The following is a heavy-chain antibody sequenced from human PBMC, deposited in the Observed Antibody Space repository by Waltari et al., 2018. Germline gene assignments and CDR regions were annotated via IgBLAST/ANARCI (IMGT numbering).Heavy chain of an antibody. D-gene: IGHD6-13*01. Sequence: QVQLQESGPGLVKPSETLSLTCAVSGYSISSGYYWGWIRQPPGKGLEWIGSIYHSGCTYYNPSLKSRVTISVDTSKNQFSLKLSSVTAADTAVYYCARHDSSTNAFDIWGQGTMVTVSS. J-gene: IGHJ3*02. CDR2: IYHSGCT. CDR3: ARHDSSTNAFDI. CDR1: GYSISSGYY. V-gene: IGHV4-38-2*01.